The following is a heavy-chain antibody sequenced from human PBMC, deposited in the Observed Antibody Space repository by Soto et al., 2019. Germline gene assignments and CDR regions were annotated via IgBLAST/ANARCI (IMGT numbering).Heavy chain of an antibody. CDR2: IYHSGST. V-gene: IGHV4-59*01. D-gene: IGHD3-10*01. CDR1: GGSITSYY. CDR3: ARSYQEGYCFGSASYDTGFSYGLEG. Sequence: SETLSFTCTVTGGSITSYYWTWIRQPPEQGLEWIGNIYHSGSTNYNPSLKSRVTISVDTSDNQFNLKLSYVTAADTGVYYCARSYQEGYCFGSASYDTGFSYGLEGWGQGTTVTVPS. J-gene: IGHJ6*02.